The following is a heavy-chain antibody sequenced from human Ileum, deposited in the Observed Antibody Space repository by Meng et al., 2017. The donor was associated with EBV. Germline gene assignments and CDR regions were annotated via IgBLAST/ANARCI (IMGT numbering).Heavy chain of an antibody. D-gene: IGHD3-9*01. Sequence: RRRGTGPRLAKPSGTLSLPCVVSGGSVIGNNWWSWVRQPPGKGLEWIGEIFHIGSTNNSPSLKSRVTISVDNSKNQFSLSLTSVTAADTAIYYCAKVSLTGTFYDHWGQGILVTVSS. CDR1: GGSVIGNNW. CDR3: AKVSLTGTFYDH. V-gene: IGHV4-4*02. J-gene: IGHJ4*02. CDR2: IFHIGST.